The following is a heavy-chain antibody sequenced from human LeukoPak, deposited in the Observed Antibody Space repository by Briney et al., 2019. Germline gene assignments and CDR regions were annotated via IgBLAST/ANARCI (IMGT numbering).Heavy chain of an antibody. D-gene: IGHD3-10*01. CDR1: GYTFTGYY. V-gene: IGHV1-2*02. J-gene: IGHJ4*02. CDR3: ARATMVRGVT. CDR2: INPNSGGT. Sequence: ASVKVSCKASGYTFTGYYMHWVRQAPGQGLEWMGWINPNSGGTNYAQKFRGRVTMTRDTTISTAYMELSKLRSDDTAVYYCARATMVRGVTWGQGPLVSVSS.